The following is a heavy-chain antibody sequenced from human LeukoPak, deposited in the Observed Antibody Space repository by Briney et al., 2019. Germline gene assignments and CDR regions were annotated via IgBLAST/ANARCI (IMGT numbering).Heavy chain of an antibody. CDR3: ARDSGDYAFWSGSFDS. V-gene: IGHV3-21*01. J-gene: IGHJ4*01. CDR1: GFTFSSYS. CDR2: ISSSSSYI. D-gene: IGHD3-3*01. Sequence: GGSLRLSCAASGFTFSSYSMNWVRQAAGRGLEWVSSISSSSSYIYYADSVKGRFAISRDTAKTPLSLQMNSRTAEDPAVYYCARDSGDYAFWSGSFDSSGHGTLVTVSS.